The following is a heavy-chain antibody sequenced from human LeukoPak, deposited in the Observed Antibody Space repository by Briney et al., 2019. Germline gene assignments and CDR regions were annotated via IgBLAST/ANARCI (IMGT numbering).Heavy chain of an antibody. Sequence: GGSLRHSRAASRWTLRSYDMHWVRQPAGRGVEGVSPITCSGGDTYYADSVKGRFPISRDNYKNTVFLQMNSLRAEDTAVYYCAKWGNYNVLTGYYVSDYWGQGTLVTVSS. CDR3: AKWGNYNVLTGYYVSDY. CDR2: ITCSGGDT. CDR1: RWTLRSYD. D-gene: IGHD3-9*01. J-gene: IGHJ4*02. V-gene: IGHV3-23*01.